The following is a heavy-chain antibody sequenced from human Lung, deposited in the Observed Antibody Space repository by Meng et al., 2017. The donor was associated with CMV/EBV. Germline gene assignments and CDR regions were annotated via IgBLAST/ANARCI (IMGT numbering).Heavy chain of an antibody. CDR3: VRANLGSADY. CDR2: ITPSSGDT. J-gene: IGHJ4*02. CDR1: GYTFNSYY. D-gene: IGHD7-27*01. V-gene: IGHV1-2*06. Sequence: VQLVQAGDKVKKHGASWKASCKPSGYTFNSYYMHWLRQAPGQGLEWVGRITPSSGDTTYAQKFQGRVTMTRDTSISTAYMELSSLRSDDAAIYYCVRANLGSADYWGQGTLVTVSS.